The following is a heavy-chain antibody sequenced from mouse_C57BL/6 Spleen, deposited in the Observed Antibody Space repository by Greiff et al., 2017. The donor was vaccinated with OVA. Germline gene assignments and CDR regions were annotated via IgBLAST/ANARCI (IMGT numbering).Heavy chain of an antibody. D-gene: IGHD1-1*01. CDR2: ISDGGSYT. Sequence: EVKLVESGGGLVKPGGSLKLSCAASGFTFSSYAMSWVRQTPEKRLEWVATISDGGSYTYYPDNVKGRFTISRDNAKNNLYLQMSHLKSEDTAMYYCARYGSYFDYWGQGTTLTVSS. CDR3: ARYGSYFDY. V-gene: IGHV5-4*03. CDR1: GFTFSSYA. J-gene: IGHJ2*01.